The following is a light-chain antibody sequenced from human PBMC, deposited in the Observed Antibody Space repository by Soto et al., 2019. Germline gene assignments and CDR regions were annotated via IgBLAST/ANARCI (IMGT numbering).Light chain of an antibody. J-gene: IGKJ2*01. V-gene: IGKV3-11*01. CDR1: QSVSSN. Sequence: EIVMTQSPSTLSVSPGERATVSCRASQSVSSNLAWYQQKPGQAPRLLIYDASNRATGIPARFSGSGSGTDFTLTISSLESEDSAVYYCQQRSYWPPYTFGQGTKVDIK. CDR2: DAS. CDR3: QQRSYWPPYT.